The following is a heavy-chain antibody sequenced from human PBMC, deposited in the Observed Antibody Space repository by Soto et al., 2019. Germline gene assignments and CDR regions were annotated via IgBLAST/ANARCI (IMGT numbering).Heavy chain of an antibody. J-gene: IGHJ4*02. CDR2: TGATGRTT. V-gene: IGHV3-23*01. CDR1: GFTFNIYA. D-gene: IGHD1-20*01. Sequence: GALRLSCAASGFTFNIYAMTWVRQAPGKGLEWVSTTGATGRTTYYSDSVKGRFTVSRDNSKNTLDLQMSNLRAEDTAVYYCATVHNTSRSFDYWGQGTLVTVSS. CDR3: ATVHNTSRSFDY.